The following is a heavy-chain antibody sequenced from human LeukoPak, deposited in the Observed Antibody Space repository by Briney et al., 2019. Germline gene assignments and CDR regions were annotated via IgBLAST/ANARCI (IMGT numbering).Heavy chain of an antibody. Sequence: SETLSLTCTVSGGSISSYYWSWLRQPPGKGLEWSGYIYYSGSTNYNPSLKSRVTISVDTSKNQFSLKLSSVTAADTAVYYCARDKGLDAFDIWGQGTMVTVSS. CDR2: IYYSGST. CDR3: ARDKGLDAFDI. CDR1: GGSISSYY. V-gene: IGHV4-59*01. J-gene: IGHJ3*02.